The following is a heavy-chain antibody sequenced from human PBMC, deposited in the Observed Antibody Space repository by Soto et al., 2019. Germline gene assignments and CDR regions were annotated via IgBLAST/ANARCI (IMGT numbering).Heavy chain of an antibody. D-gene: IGHD6-6*01. Sequence: LSLTCTVSGGSISSYYWSWIRQPPGKGLEWIGYIYYSGSTNYNPSLKSRVTISVDTSKNQFSLKLSSVTAADTAVYYCAGLGQLDGYYYYGMDVWGQGTTVTVSS. V-gene: IGHV4-59*01. J-gene: IGHJ6*02. CDR3: AGLGQLDGYYYYGMDV. CDR1: GGSISSYY. CDR2: IYYSGST.